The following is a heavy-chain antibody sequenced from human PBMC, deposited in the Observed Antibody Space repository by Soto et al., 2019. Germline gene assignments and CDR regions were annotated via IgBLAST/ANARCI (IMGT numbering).Heavy chain of an antibody. CDR2: IIPIHGIA. Sequence: ARPAPGQGLEWMGWIIPIHGIANYAQKFQSRDTITADKSTSTSYMELSSLRSEDTAVYYCAIRTTSYRCDHWGQ. CDR3: AIRTTSYRCDH. V-gene: IGHV1-69*02. D-gene: IGHD4-17*01. J-gene: IGHJ4*02.